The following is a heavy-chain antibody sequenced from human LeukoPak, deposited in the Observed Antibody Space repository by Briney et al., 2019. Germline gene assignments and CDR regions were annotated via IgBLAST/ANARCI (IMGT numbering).Heavy chain of an antibody. CDR1: GYTLTELS. D-gene: IGHD3-10*01. CDR3: ARGGPLWFGESAHIDY. J-gene: IGHJ4*02. V-gene: IGHV1-24*01. Sequence: ASVKVSRKVSGYTLTELSMHWVRQAPGKGLEWMGGFDPEDGETIYAQKFQGRATITADESTSTAYMELSSLRSEDTAVYYCARGGPLWFGESAHIDYWGQGTLVTVSS. CDR2: FDPEDGET.